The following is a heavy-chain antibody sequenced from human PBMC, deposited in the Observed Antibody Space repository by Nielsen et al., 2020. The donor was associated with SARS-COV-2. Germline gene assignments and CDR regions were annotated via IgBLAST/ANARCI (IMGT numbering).Heavy chain of an antibody. V-gene: IGHV1-69*13. CDR1: GYTFTSYA. CDR2: VMPLFSTQ. J-gene: IGHJ5*02. CDR3: ARNSLNNGWPRGTAFDP. D-gene: IGHD6-19*01. Sequence: SVKVSCKASGYTFTSYAMNWVRQAPGQGLEWMGGVMPLFSTQYAQKFQDRLTITADESTTTAYMELRSLRLEDTAVYFCARNSLNNGWPRGTAFDPWGQGTLVTVSS.